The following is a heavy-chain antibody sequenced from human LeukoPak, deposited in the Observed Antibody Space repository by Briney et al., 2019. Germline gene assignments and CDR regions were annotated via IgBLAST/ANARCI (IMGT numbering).Heavy chain of an antibody. Sequence: GRSLRLSCAASGFTFDDYAMHWVRQAPGKGLEWVSGISWNSGSISYADSVKGRFTISRDNAKNSLYLQMNSLRAEDTAVYYCARDWGYSSGTFDYWGQGTLVTVSS. D-gene: IGHD6-19*01. CDR3: ARDWGYSSGTFDY. CDR1: GFTFDDYA. J-gene: IGHJ4*02. V-gene: IGHV3-9*01. CDR2: ISWNSGSI.